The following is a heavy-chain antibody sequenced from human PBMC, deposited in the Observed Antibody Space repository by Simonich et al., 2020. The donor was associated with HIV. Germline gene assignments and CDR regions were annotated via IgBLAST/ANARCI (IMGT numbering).Heavy chain of an antibody. J-gene: IGHJ4*02. CDR1: GYTFTGYY. D-gene: IGHD6-19*01. CDR3: AREGSSGWSN. CDR2: NNPNRGGT. Sequence: QVQLVQSGAEVKKPGASVKVSCKASGYTFTGYYMHWGRQAPGKGLEWMGWNNPNRGGTNDAQKSQGRVTMTRDTSISTAYMELSRLRSDDTAVYYCAREGSSGWSNWGQGTLVTVSS. V-gene: IGHV1-2*02.